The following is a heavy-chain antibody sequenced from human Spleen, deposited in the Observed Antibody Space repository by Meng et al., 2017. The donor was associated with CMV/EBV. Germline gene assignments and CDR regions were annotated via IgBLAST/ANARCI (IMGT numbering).Heavy chain of an antibody. CDR2: INPSGGST. V-gene: IGHV1-46*01. J-gene: IGHJ5*02. CDR3: ARDQEEIVLMEASPFDP. CDR1: GYTFTGYY. D-gene: IGHD2-8*01. Sequence: QVQLVQSGAEVEKPGASVKVSCKASGYTFTGYYMHWVRQAPGQGLEWMGIINPSGGSTSYAQKFQGRVTMTRDTSTSTVYMELSSLRSEDTAVYYCARDQEEIVLMEASPFDPWGQGTLVTVSS.